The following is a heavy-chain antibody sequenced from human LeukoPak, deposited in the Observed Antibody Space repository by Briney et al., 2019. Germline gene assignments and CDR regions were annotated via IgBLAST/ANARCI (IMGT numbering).Heavy chain of an antibody. CDR1: GYTFTSYA. D-gene: IGHD2-2*01. V-gene: IGHV7-4-1*02. J-gene: IGHJ4*02. Sequence: ASVKVSCKASGYTFTSYAMNWVRQAPGQGLEWMGWINTNTGNPTYAQGFTGRFVFSLDTSVSTAYLQISSLEAEDTAVYYCARLVHCSSTSCYLFDYWGQGTLVTVSS. CDR2: INTNTGNP. CDR3: ARLVHCSSTSCYLFDY.